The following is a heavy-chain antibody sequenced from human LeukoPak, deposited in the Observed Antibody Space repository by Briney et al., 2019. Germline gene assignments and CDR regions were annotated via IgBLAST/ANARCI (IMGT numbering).Heavy chain of an antibody. CDR1: GYTFTGHY. Sequence: GASVKVSCKASGYTFTGHYMHWVRQAPGQGLEWMGWINPNSGGTNYAQKFQGRVTMTRDTSISTAYMELSSLRSDDTAVYYCARDPGVTNWFDPWGQGTLVTVSS. J-gene: IGHJ5*02. D-gene: IGHD2-21*02. V-gene: IGHV1-2*02. CDR2: INPNSGGT. CDR3: ARDPGVTNWFDP.